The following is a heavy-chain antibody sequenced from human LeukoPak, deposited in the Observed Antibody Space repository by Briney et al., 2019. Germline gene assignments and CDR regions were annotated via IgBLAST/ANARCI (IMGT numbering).Heavy chain of an antibody. J-gene: IGHJ4*02. Sequence: RGSLRLSCAASGFTFSSYAMHWVRQAPGKGLEWVAVISYDGSNKYYADSVKGRFTISRDNSKNTLYLQMNSLRAEDTAVYYCARSAAKIVVIEYYFDYWGQGTLVTVSS. CDR3: ARSAAKIVVIEYYFDY. V-gene: IGHV3-30*01. CDR1: GFTFSSYA. CDR2: ISYDGSNK. D-gene: IGHD3-22*01.